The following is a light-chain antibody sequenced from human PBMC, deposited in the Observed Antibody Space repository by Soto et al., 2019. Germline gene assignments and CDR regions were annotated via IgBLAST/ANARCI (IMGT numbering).Light chain of an antibody. CDR2: EVF. CDR1: SSDVGGYDY. J-gene: IGLJ1*01. V-gene: IGLV2-14*01. CDR3: LSYTGSSARI. Sequence: QSAPTQPASVSGSPGQSITISCTGTSSDVGGYDYVSWYQQNPGKAPKLMIYEVFNRPSGVSGRFSGSKSGNTASLTISGLQAEDEGDYYCLSYTGSSARIFGTGTKLTVL.